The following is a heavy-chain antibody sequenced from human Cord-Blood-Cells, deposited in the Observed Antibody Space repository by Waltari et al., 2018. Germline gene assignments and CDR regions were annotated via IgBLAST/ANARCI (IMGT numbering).Heavy chain of an antibody. CDR1: GGSISSYY. V-gene: IGHV4-59*01. Sequence: QVQLQESGPGLVKPSETLSLTCTVSGGSISSYYWSWIRQPPGKGLEWIGYIYYSGSTNYNPSLKSRVTISVDTSKNQFSLKLSSVTAADTAVYYCARGNNVGDHYYYYGMDVWGQGTTVTVSS. CDR2: IYYSGST. CDR3: ARGNNVGDHYYYYGMDV. J-gene: IGHJ6*02. D-gene: IGHD4-17*01.